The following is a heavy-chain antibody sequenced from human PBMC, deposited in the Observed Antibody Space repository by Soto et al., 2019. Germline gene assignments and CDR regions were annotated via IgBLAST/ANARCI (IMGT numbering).Heavy chain of an antibody. V-gene: IGHV1-18*01. D-gene: IGHD1-7*01. Sequence: AXVKVSCKASGYTFTSYGIRWVGQAPGQGLEWMGWISAYNGNTNYAQKLQGRVTMTTDTSTSTAYMELRSLRSDDTAVYYCARGGSWNYVYGMDVWGQGTTVTVSS. CDR3: ARGGSWNYVYGMDV. CDR2: ISAYNGNT. CDR1: GYTFTSYG. J-gene: IGHJ6*02.